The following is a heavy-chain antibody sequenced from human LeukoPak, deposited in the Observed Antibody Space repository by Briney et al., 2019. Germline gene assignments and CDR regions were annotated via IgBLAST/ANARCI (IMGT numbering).Heavy chain of an antibody. CDR1: GFTFSSYW. D-gene: IGHD2-21*02. J-gene: IGHJ4*02. CDR3: ARDGGLLPDN. V-gene: IGHV3-74*01. Sequence: PGGSLRLSCAASGFTFSSYWMHWVRQAPGKGLVWVSRIKSDGNTNYADSVKGRFIISRDNAKNTLSLQMNSLTAEDTAVYYCARDGGLLPDNWGKGNLVTVSS. CDR2: IKSDGNT.